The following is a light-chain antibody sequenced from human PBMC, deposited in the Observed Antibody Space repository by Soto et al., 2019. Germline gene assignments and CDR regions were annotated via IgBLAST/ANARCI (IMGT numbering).Light chain of an antibody. Sequence: QSVLTQPPPVSAAPGQKVTISCSGSSSNIGNNYVSWYQQLPGTAPKLLIYENNKRPSGIPDRFSGSKSGTSATLGITGLQTGDEADYYCGTWDSSLSFYVFGTGTKLTVL. CDR2: ENN. V-gene: IGLV1-51*02. CDR3: GTWDSSLSFYV. CDR1: SSNIGNNY. J-gene: IGLJ1*01.